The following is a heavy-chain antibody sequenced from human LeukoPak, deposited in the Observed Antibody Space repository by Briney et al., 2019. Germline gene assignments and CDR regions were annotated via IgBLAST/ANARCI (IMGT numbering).Heavy chain of an antibody. V-gene: IGHV4-34*01. Sequence: SETLSLTCAVYGGSFSGYYWSWIRQPPGKGLEWIGEINHSGSTNYNPSLKSRVTISVDTSKNQFSLKLSSVTAADTAVYYCARDDYGGYAEAGQTVYWGQGTLVTVSS. CDR1: GGSFSGYY. D-gene: IGHD4-17*01. CDR3: ARDDYGGYAEAGQTVY. CDR2: INHSGST. J-gene: IGHJ4*02.